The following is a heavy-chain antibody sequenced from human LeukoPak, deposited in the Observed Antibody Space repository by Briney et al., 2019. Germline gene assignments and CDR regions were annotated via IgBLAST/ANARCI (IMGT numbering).Heavy chain of an antibody. CDR1: GYTFTGYY. Sequence: GASVKVSCKASGYTFTGYYMHWVRQAPGQGLEWMGWINPNSGGTNYAQKFQGRVTMTRDTSISTAYMELSRLRSDDTAVYYCAKADCVGADCPVRDFWGQGTLVTVSS. CDR3: AKADCVGADCPVRDF. V-gene: IGHV1-2*02. J-gene: IGHJ4*02. D-gene: IGHD2-21*01. CDR2: INPNSGGT.